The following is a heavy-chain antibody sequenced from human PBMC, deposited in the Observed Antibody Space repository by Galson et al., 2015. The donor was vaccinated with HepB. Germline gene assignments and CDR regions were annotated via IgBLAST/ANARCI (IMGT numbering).Heavy chain of an antibody. CDR1: GGTFTSYT. D-gene: IGHD3-22*01. Sequence: SVKVSCKASGGTFTSYTISWVRQAPGQGLEWMGRIIPILGIANYARKFQGRVTITADKSTSTAYMELSSLRSEDTAVYYCARSGGATMIVDDAFDIWGQGTLVIVSS. CDR2: IIPILGIA. V-gene: IGHV1-69*02. J-gene: IGHJ3*02. CDR3: ARSGGATMIVDDAFDI.